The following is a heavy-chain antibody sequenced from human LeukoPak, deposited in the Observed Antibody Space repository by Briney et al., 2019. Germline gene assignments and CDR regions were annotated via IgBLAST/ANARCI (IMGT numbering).Heavy chain of an antibody. V-gene: IGHV4-4*02. CDR3: ARGVVGAAAGHNWFDP. D-gene: IGHD6-13*01. CDR1: GGSISSNDW. Sequence: SETLSLTCGVSGGSISSNDWWSWVRQPPGKGLDWIGEIYHGGTTNHNRSLRSRVTISVDKSKNQFSLNLKSVTAADTAVYYCARGVVGAAAGHNWFDPWGQGILVTVSS. J-gene: IGHJ5*02. CDR2: IYHGGTT.